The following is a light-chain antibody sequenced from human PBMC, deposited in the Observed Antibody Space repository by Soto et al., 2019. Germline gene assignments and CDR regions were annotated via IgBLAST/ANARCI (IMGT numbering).Light chain of an antibody. J-gene: IGLJ1*01. CDR1: SSDVGGYNY. Sequence: QSALTQPASVSGSPGQSITISCTGTSSDVGGYNYVSWYQQHPGKAPKLMIYEVSHRPSGVSNRFSGSKSGNTASLTISGLRAEDEADYYCSSYTSTTPYVFGTGTKV. CDR3: SSYTSTTPYV. V-gene: IGLV2-14*01. CDR2: EVS.